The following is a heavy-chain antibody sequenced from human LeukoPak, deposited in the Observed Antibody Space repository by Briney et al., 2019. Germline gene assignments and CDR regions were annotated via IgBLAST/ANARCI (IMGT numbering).Heavy chain of an antibody. CDR3: ARTYYDFWSGYYRVFDY. D-gene: IGHD3-3*01. J-gene: IGHJ4*02. CDR2: IYSSGST. V-gene: IGHV4-39*01. Sequence: SETLSLTCSVSGASITSTNHYWAWIRQPPGKGLEWIGSIYSSGSTYYNPSLKSRVTISVDTSKNQFSLKLSSVTAADTAVYYCARTYYDFWSGYYRVFDYWGQGTLVTVSS. CDR1: GASITSTNHY.